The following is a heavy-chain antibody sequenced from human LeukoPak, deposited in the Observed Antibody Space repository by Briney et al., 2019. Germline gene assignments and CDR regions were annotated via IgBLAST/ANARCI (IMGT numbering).Heavy chain of an antibody. CDR3: AKSPEVAVLVYWFDP. CDR2: ISGGGITT. J-gene: IGHJ5*02. CDR1: GFTFSNYA. Sequence: RTGGSLRLSCAASGFTFSNYAMSWVRQAPGKGLEWVSTISGGGITTYYADSAKGRFTISRDNSKNTLYLQMNSLRAEDTAVYYCAKSPEVAVLVYWFDPWGQGTLVTVSS. V-gene: IGHV3-23*01. D-gene: IGHD2-15*01.